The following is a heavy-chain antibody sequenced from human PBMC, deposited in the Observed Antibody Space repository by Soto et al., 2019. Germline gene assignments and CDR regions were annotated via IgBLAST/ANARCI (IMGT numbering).Heavy chain of an antibody. D-gene: IGHD2-15*01. CDR3: ARGRGCSGGSCYGSDAFDI. CDR2: INPNSGGT. CDR1: GYTFTGYY. J-gene: IGHJ3*02. Sequence: ASVKVSCKASGYTFTGYYMHWVRQAPGQGLEWMGWINPNSGGTNYAQKFQGWVTMTRDTSISTAYMELSRLRSDDTAVYYCARGRGCSGGSCYGSDAFDIWGQGTMVTVSS. V-gene: IGHV1-2*04.